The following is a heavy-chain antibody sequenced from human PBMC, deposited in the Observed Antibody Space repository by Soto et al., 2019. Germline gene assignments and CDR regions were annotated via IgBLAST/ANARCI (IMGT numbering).Heavy chain of an antibody. Sequence: QVQLVESGGGVVQPGRSLRLSCAASGFTFSSYGMHWVRQAPGKGLEWVAVIWYDGSNKYYADSVKGRFTISRDNSKNTLYLQRNSLRAEDTAVYYCAREIDELLWFGELLSSGMDVWGQGTTVTVSS. CDR3: AREIDELLWFGELLSSGMDV. V-gene: IGHV3-33*01. CDR2: IWYDGSNK. J-gene: IGHJ6*02. D-gene: IGHD3-10*01. CDR1: GFTFSSYG.